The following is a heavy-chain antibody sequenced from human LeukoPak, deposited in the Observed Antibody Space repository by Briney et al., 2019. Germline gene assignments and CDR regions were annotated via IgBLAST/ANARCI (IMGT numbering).Heavy chain of an antibody. J-gene: IGHJ4*02. V-gene: IGHV3-9*01. CDR3: AKDIRGGWYDY. CDR1: GFTFDDYA. CDR2: ISWNSGSI. D-gene: IGHD6-19*01. Sequence: PGRSLRLSCAASGFTFDDYAMHWVRQAPGKGLEWVSGISWNSGSIGYADSVKGRFTISGDNAKNSLYLQMNSLRAEDTALYYCAKDIRGGWYDYWGQGTLVTVSS.